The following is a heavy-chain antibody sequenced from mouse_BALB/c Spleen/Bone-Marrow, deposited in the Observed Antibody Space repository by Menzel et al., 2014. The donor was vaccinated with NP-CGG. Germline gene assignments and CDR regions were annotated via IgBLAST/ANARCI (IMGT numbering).Heavy chain of an antibody. Sequence: VQLQESGPELVKPGASVKISCKASGYAFSSSWMNWVKQRPGQDLEWIGRIYPGDGDTNYNGKFKGKATLTADKSSSTAYMQLSSLTSGDSAVYFCARSDGYRTMDYWGQGTSVTVSS. V-gene: IGHV1-82*01. CDR3: ARSDGYRTMDY. CDR2: IYPGDGDT. J-gene: IGHJ4*01. CDR1: GYAFSSSW. D-gene: IGHD2-3*01.